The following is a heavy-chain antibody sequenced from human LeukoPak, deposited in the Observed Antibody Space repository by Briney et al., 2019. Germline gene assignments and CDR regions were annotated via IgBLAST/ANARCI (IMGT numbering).Heavy chain of an antibody. CDR2: ITQDGSAK. J-gene: IGHJ4*02. CDR1: GFTFSNAW. Sequence: GGSLRLSCAVSGFTFSNAWMTWVRQAPGKGLEWVATITQDGSAKHYVDSVKGRFTISRDNAKNSLYLQMNSLRAEDTAVYYCARQGVTTGRLFDYWGQGTLVTVSS. V-gene: IGHV3-7*01. CDR3: ARQGVTTGRLFDY. D-gene: IGHD4-11*01.